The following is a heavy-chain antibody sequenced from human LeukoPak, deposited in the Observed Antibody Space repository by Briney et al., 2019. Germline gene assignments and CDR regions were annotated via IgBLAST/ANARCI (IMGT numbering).Heavy chain of an antibody. D-gene: IGHD6-19*01. CDR3: AKDQIAVAVYYFDY. CDR1: GFTFSSYG. CDR2: IRYDGSNK. Sequence: GGSLRLSCAASGFTFSSYGMHWVRQAPGKGLEWVAFIRYDGSNKYYADSVKGRFTISRDNSKNTLYLQMNSLRAEDTAVYYCAKDQIAVAVYYFDYWGQGTLVTVSS. J-gene: IGHJ4*02. V-gene: IGHV3-30*02.